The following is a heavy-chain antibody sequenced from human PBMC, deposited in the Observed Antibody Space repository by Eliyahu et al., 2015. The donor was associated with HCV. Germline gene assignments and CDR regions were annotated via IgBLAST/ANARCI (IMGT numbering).Heavy chain of an antibody. CDR1: GGSISSYY. V-gene: IGHV4-59*01. CDR2: IYYSGST. Sequence: QVQLQESGPGLVKPSETLSLTCTVSGGSISSYYWSWIRQPPGKGLEWIGYIYYSGSTNYNPSLKSRVTISVDTSKNQFSLKLSSVTAADTAVYYCASKKYCSSTSCYTHDAFDIWGQGTMVTVSS. D-gene: IGHD2-2*02. CDR3: ASKKYCSSTSCYTHDAFDI. J-gene: IGHJ3*02.